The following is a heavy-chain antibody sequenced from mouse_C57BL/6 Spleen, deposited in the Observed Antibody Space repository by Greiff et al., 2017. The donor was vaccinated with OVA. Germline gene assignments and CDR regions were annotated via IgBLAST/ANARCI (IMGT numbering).Heavy chain of an antibody. V-gene: IGHV1-54*01. D-gene: IGHD3-2*02. CDR2: INPGSGGT. Sequence: QVQLKQSGAELVRPGTSVKVSCKASGYAFTNYLIEWVKQRPGQGLEWIGVINPGSGGTNYNEKFKGKATLTADKSSSTAYMQLSSLTSEDSAVYFCARRQLRPSFYAMDYWGQGTSVTVSS. J-gene: IGHJ4*01. CDR3: ARRQLRPSFYAMDY. CDR1: GYAFTNYL.